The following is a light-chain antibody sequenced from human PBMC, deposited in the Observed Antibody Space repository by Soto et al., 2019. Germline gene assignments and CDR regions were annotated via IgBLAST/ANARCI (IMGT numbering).Light chain of an antibody. Sequence: EIVLTQSPGTLSLSPGERDTLSCRASQSVSRSYLAWYQQNPGQPPSLLIYATSSRATGIPDRFSGSGFGTDFTLTISRREPEDFAVYYCQQYGSSPYTFGQGTKLEIK. CDR2: ATS. V-gene: IGKV3-20*01. CDR3: QQYGSSPYT. CDR1: QSVSRSY. J-gene: IGKJ2*01.